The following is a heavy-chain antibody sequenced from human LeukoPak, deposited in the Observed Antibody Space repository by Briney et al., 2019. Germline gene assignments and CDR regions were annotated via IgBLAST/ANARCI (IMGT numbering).Heavy chain of an antibody. CDR2: IIPMLGTP. CDR3: ARDFGARIGYYDSSGYLGGLDP. D-gene: IGHD3-22*01. Sequence: ASVKVSCKTSGGTFNTYAISWVRQAPGQGLEWMGGIIPMLGTPNYAQKFQGRPRIPAGESTRTAYMGLGSLRSADPHVIACARDFGARIGYYDSSGYLGGLDPWGQGTLVTVSS. V-gene: IGHV1-69*01. CDR1: GGTFNTYA. J-gene: IGHJ5*02.